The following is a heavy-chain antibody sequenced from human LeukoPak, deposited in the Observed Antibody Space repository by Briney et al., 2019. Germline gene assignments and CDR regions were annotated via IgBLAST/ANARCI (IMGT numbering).Heavy chain of an antibody. CDR2: IYYSGST. V-gene: IGHV4-59*01. CDR1: GGSISSYY. CDR3: ARRYGSGSSGTFDY. Sequence: SETLSLTCTVSGGSISSYYWSRIRQPPGKGLEWIAYIYYSGSTNYNPSLKSRVTISVDTSKNQFSLKLSSVTAADTAVYYCARRYGSGSSGTFDYWGQGTLVTVSS. J-gene: IGHJ4*02. D-gene: IGHD3-10*01.